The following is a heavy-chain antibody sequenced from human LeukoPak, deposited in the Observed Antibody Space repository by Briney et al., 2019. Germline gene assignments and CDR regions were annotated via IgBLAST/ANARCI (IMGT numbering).Heavy chain of an antibody. Sequence: GTSLRLSCVASGFTFNTYAIHWVPQAPGKGLEWVAVVSKDGNTKYYADSVKGRFTISRDNSKNTLYLQMNSLRAEDTAVYYCASPLRYFDWLLHPTNDAFDIWGQGTMVTVSS. CDR2: VSKDGNTK. J-gene: IGHJ3*02. CDR3: ASPLRYFDWLLHPTNDAFDI. CDR1: GFTFNTYA. V-gene: IGHV3-30*04. D-gene: IGHD3-9*01.